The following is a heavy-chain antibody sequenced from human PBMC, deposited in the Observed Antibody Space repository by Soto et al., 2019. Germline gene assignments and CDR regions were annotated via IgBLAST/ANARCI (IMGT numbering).Heavy chain of an antibody. CDR1: GSFISSSSYY. CDR3: ERGGGAAAGSNFDY. J-gene: IGHJ4*01. CDR2: IYHSGSN. Sequence: SETLSLTCTVSGSFISSSSYYWGWTRQPPGTGLEWIGSIYHSGSNYYTQTLKSRVTISVDTSKNQFSLKLSSVTAAGTAVSYCERGGGAAAGSNFDYWGQGTPVNVSS. D-gene: IGHD6-13*01. V-gene: IGHV4-39*07.